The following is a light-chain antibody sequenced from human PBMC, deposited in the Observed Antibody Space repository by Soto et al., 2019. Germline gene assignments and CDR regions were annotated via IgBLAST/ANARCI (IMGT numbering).Light chain of an antibody. CDR2: GAS. J-gene: IGKJ1*01. CDR3: QQYNSYSWT. Sequence: QLTQSPSSLSASVGDSVTITCRASQGITSYLAWYQQKPGKAPNLLIYGASTLQSGVPSRFSGSGSGTDFTLTINSLQPDDFAIYYCQQYNSYSWTFGQGAKVDI. V-gene: IGKV1-9*01. CDR1: QGITSY.